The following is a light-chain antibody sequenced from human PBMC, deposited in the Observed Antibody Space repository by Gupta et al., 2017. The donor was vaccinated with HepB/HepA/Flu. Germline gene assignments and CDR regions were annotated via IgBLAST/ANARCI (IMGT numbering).Light chain of an antibody. V-gene: IGLV1-40*01. Sequence: QSVLTQPPSVSGAPGQTVTISCAGSTSNIGAGYDVHWYQQLPGTAPKLLIYVNSNRPSGVPDRFSGSKSGSSASLAITGLQPEDEADYYCHSYDSGLRIYVFGGGTRVTVL. CDR2: VNS. CDR1: TSNIGAGYD. J-gene: IGLJ1*01. CDR3: HSYDSGLRIYV.